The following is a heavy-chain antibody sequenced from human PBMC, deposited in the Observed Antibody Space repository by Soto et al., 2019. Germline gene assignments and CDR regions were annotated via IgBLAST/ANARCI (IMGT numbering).Heavy chain of an antibody. D-gene: IGHD6-13*01. CDR3: GRRSSSSWDNNWFDP. CDR1: GGSCSGYY. CDR2: INHSGST. J-gene: IGHJ5*02. Sequence: SETLCLSWAVEGGSCSGYYWSWIRQPPGKGLEWIGEINHSGSTNYNPSLKSRVTISVDTSKNQFSLKLSSVTAADTAVYYCGRRSSSSWDNNWFDPWGQGTLVTVS. V-gene: IGHV4-34*01.